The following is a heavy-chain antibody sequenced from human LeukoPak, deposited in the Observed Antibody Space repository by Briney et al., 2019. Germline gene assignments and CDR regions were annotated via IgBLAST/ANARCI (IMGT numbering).Heavy chain of an antibody. V-gene: IGHV4-39*07. CDR1: SGSISTSNYY. J-gene: IGHJ3*02. CDR2: IFYSGST. D-gene: IGHD3-10*01. Sequence: SSETLSLTCTVSSGSISTSNYYWGWVRQPPGKALEWIGNIFYSGSTYYSPSLKSRVTISLDTSRNQFSLKLSSVTAADTAVYYCARGGAVSVLLWFGELLNREDLGGPDAFDIWGQGTMVTVSS. CDR3: ARGGAVSVLLWFGELLNREDLGGPDAFDI.